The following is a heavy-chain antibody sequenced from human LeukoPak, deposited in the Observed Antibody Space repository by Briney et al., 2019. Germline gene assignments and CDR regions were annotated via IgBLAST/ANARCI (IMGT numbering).Heavy chain of an antibody. D-gene: IGHD3-22*01. Sequence: PGGSLRLSCEVSGFTVSSNYLSWVRQAPGKGLEWVSSISSGSSFMYYADSVKGRFTISRDNAKNSLYLQMNSLRAKDTALYYCARDYYDSSGSSWFDPWGQGTLVTVSS. CDR1: GFTVSSNY. V-gene: IGHV3-21*01. CDR3: ARDYYDSSGSSWFDP. J-gene: IGHJ5*02. CDR2: ISSGSSFM.